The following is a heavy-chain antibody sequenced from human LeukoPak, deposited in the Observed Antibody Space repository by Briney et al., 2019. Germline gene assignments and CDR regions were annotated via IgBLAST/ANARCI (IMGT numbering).Heavy chain of an antibody. CDR1: GFTFSSYG. V-gene: IGHV3-30*18. J-gene: IGHJ6*02. D-gene: IGHD3-3*01. CDR2: ISYDGSNK. CDR3: AKDTAVRFLEWLSTRVYYYDMDV. Sequence: PGRSLRLSCAASGFTFSSYGMHWVRQAPGKGLEWVADISYDGSNKYYADSVKGRFTISRDNSKNTLYLQMNSLRAEDAAVYYCAKDTAVRFLEWLSTRVYYYDMDVWGQGTTVTVSS.